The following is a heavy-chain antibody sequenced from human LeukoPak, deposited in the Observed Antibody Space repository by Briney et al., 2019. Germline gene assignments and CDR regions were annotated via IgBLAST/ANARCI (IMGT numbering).Heavy chain of an antibody. D-gene: IGHD5-24*01. Sequence: GGSLRLSCAASGFTFSDYFMSWIRQAPGKGLEWVSYISSSGSTIYYADSVKGRFTISRDNAKNSLYLQMNSLRAEDTAVYYCARDLRWLLPFDHWRQGPLVTVSS. CDR2: ISSSGSTI. CDR3: ARDLRWLLPFDH. J-gene: IGHJ4*02. V-gene: IGHV3-11*01. CDR1: GFTFSDYF.